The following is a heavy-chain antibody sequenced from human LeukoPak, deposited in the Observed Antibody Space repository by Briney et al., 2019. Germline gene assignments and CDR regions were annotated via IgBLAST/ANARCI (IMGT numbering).Heavy chain of an antibody. D-gene: IGHD4-17*01. Sequence: GGSLRLSCAASGFTFSSYAMSWVRQAPGKGLEWVSAISTSGGSTYYADSVKGRFTISRDNSKNTLFLQMNSLTAEDTAVYFCAKDRSDGDYFDYWGQGTLVTVSS. J-gene: IGHJ4*02. CDR2: ISTSGGST. CDR1: GFTFSSYA. CDR3: AKDRSDGDYFDY. V-gene: IGHV3-23*01.